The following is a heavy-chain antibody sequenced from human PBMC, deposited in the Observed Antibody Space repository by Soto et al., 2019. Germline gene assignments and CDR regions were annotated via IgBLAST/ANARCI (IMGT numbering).Heavy chain of an antibody. CDR3: ARLDIVVVPAARDPPFFDY. CDR2: IYYSGST. Sequence: SETLSLTCTVSGGSISSSSYYWGWIRQPPGKGLEWIGSIYYSGSTYYNPSLKSRVTISVDTSKNQFSLKLSSVTAADTAVYYCARLDIVVVPAARDPPFFDYWGQGTLVTVSS. J-gene: IGHJ4*02. D-gene: IGHD2-2*01. V-gene: IGHV4-39*01. CDR1: GGSISSSSYY.